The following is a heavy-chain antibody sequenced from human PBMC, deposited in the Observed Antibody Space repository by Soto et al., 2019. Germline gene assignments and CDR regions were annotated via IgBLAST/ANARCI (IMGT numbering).Heavy chain of an antibody. D-gene: IGHD3-9*01. CDR1: GYSFTSYW. CDR3: ARRAVLRYFDWQFYFDY. V-gene: IGHV5-51*01. Sequence: PGESLKISCKGSGYSFTSYWIGWVRQMPGKGLEWMGIIYPGDSDTRYSPSFQGQVTISADKSISTAYLQWSSLKASDTAMYYCARRAVLRYFDWQFYFDYWAQGTLVTSPQ. CDR2: IYPGDSDT. J-gene: IGHJ4*02.